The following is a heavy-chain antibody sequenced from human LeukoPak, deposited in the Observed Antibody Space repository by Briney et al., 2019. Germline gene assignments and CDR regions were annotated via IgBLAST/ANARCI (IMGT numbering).Heavy chain of an antibody. CDR2: IYHSGST. Sequence: SETLSLTCTVSGGSISSYYWSWIRQPPGKGREWIGYIYHSGSTNYNPSLKRRVTISGDPSKNQIPLNLSALTAADTGEYYRARHVAEALFDYWRQGTLVTVSS. V-gene: IGHV4-59*08. CDR1: GGSISSYY. J-gene: IGHJ4*02. CDR3: ARHVAEALFDY. D-gene: IGHD2-21*01.